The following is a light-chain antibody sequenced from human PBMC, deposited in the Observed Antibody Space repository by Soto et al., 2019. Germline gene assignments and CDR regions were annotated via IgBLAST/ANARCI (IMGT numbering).Light chain of an antibody. CDR3: QDYNGT. V-gene: IGKV1-5*03. Sequence: DIQMTQSPSTLSASVGDRVTITCRASQTISSWLAWYQQKLGKAPKLLIYKASSLEGGVPSRVSGSGSGTEFTLTISSLQHYGAATYYCQDYNGTFGQGTKVEVK. J-gene: IGKJ1*01. CDR2: KAS. CDR1: QTISSW.